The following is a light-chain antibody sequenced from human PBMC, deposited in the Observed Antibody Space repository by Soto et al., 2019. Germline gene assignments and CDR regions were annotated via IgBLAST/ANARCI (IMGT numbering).Light chain of an antibody. CDR3: QKYNSAPLP. Sequence: EIVVTQSPATLSVSPGERVTLSCRASQSVTSSLARYQQRPGQAPRLLIYDTSTRAAGIAARFSGSGSGTEFTLTISSLQSEDVAAYYCQKYNSAPLPFGGGTKVDIK. CDR2: DTS. V-gene: IGKV3-15*01. CDR1: QSVTSS. J-gene: IGKJ4*01.